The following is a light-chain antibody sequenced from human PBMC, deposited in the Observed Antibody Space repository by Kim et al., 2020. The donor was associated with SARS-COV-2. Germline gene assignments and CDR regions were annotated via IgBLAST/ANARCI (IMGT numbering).Light chain of an antibody. CDR1: SSDVGGYKY. V-gene: IGLV2-8*01. CDR3: SSYAGSNNVV. CDR2: DVS. J-gene: IGLJ3*02. Sequence: QSALTQPPSASGSPGQSVTISCTGTSSDVGGYKYVSWYQQYPGKAPKLIIYDVSKRPSGVPDRFSGSKSDNTASLTVSWLQAEDEADYYCSSYAGSNNVVFGGGTQLTVL.